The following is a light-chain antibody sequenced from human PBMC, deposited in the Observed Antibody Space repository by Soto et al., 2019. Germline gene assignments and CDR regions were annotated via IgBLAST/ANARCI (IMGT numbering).Light chain of an antibody. Sequence: DIQMTQSPSSLSATVGDRFTITCRASQSPSSYLNWYQQKPGKAPNLLIYAASSLPSGVPSRFSGSGSGTDFTLNISSLQPEDFATYYCQQSYSTPQYTFGQGTKLEIK. CDR1: QSPSSY. V-gene: IGKV1-39*01. CDR2: AAS. J-gene: IGKJ2*01. CDR3: QQSYSTPQYT.